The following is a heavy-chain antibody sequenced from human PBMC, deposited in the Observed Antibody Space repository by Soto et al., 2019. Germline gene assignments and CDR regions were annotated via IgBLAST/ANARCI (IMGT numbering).Heavy chain of an antibody. J-gene: IGHJ6*03. CDR1: GFSVSSKC. Sequence: EVQLVESGGGLVQPGGSLRLSCAASGFSVSSKCMSWVRQAPGKGLEWVSVFYSGGTIYYADSVKGRFTISRDNSRNTVYLPMNSLRAEDTAVYYCAGGSKVTTFQYYYYMDVWGKGTTVTVSS. D-gene: IGHD4-17*01. CDR3: AGGSKVTTFQYYYYMDV. CDR2: FYSGGTI. V-gene: IGHV3-66*01.